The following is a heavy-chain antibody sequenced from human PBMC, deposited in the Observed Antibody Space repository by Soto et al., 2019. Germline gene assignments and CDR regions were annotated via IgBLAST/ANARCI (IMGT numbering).Heavy chain of an antibody. V-gene: IGHV6-1*01. D-gene: IGHD6-6*01. CDR3: ARGDSTSHAYDI. J-gene: IGHJ3*02. CDR1: GDSVSSNSVA. CDR2: TYYRSKWYN. Sequence: PSQTLSLTCVISGDSVSSNSVACHWIRQSPSRGLEWLGRTYYRSKWYNDYTVSVKSRITINPDTSKNQFSLQLNSVTPEDTAVYYCARGDSTSHAYDIWGQGTMVTVSS.